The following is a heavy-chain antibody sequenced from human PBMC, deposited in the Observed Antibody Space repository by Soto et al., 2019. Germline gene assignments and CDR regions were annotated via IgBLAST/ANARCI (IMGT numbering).Heavy chain of an antibody. CDR1: GFTFSTYT. CDR2: VLQTGSST. V-gene: IGHV3-23*01. Sequence: PGGSLRLSCAASGFTFSTYTMSLVRQPPGKGLEWVSAVLQTGSSTFYADSVKGRFTISRDNSKNTLYLQMNNLRAEDTAIYYCAKDFTPDGYWDFEYWGKGTLVTLSS. J-gene: IGHJ4*02. CDR3: AKDFTPDGYWDFEY. D-gene: IGHD4-17*01.